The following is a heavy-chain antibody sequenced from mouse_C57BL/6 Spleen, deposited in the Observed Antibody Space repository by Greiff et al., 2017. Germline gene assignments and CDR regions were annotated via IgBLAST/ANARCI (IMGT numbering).Heavy chain of an antibody. V-gene: IGHV1-15*01. J-gene: IGHJ3*01. CDR3: TRQVRRGFAY. CDR2: IDPATGGT. CDR1: GYTFTDYE. D-gene: IGHD3-2*02. Sequence: QVQLQESGAELVRPGASVTLSCKASGYTFTDYEMHWVKQTPVHGLEWIGAIDPATGGTAYNQKFKGKAILTADKSSSTAYMELRSLTSEDSSVYYCTRQVRRGFAYWGQGTLVTVSA.